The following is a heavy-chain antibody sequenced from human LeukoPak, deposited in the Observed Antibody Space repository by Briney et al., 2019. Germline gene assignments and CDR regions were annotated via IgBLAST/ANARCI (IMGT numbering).Heavy chain of an antibody. Sequence: SVNVSCKSSGRTFSSYSISGVRQAPGQGREWMGGILPIFCTTNYAQKFQGRLTIPTDEPQRTPHLEQNSLRSEDTAVYYCARTPLGYCSGGSCYGALFDYWGQGTLVTVSS. CDR2: ILPIFCTT. J-gene: IGHJ4*02. CDR1: GRTFSSYS. V-gene: IGHV1-69*05. CDR3: ARTPLGYCSGGSCYGALFDY. D-gene: IGHD2-15*01.